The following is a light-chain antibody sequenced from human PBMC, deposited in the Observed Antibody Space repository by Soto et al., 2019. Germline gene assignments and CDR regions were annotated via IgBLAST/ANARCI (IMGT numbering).Light chain of an antibody. Sequence: QSALTQPPSASGTPGQRVTISCSGSSSKIGNNYVYWYQQLPGTAPKLLIYRNDQRPSGVPDRISGSKSGTSASLAISGLRSEVEADYYCETSDDNLLAVYVFGPGTKVT. J-gene: IGLJ1*01. V-gene: IGLV1-47*01. CDR3: ETSDDNLLAVYV. CDR1: SSKIGNNY. CDR2: RND.